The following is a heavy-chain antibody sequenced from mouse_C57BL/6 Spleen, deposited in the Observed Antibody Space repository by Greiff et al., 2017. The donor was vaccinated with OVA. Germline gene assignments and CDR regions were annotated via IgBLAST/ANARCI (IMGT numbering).Heavy chain of an antibody. V-gene: IGHV5-4*01. CDR1: GFTFSSYA. D-gene: IGHD1-1*01. CDR2: ISDGGSYT. CDR3: ARVPYGSSRYYFDY. Sequence: EVQVVESGGGLVKPGGSLKLSCAASGFTFSSYAMSWVRQTPEKRLEWVATISDGGSYTYYPDNVKGRFTISRDNAKNNLYLQMSHLKSEDTAMYYCARVPYGSSRYYFDYWGQGTTLTVSS. J-gene: IGHJ2*01.